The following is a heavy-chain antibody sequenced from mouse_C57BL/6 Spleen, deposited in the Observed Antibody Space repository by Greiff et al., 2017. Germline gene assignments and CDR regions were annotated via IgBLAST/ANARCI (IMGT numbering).Heavy chain of an antibody. J-gene: IGHJ3*01. CDR1: GYSITSGYD. D-gene: IGHD3-2*02. CDR3: ARESSDSSGYWLAY. V-gene: IGHV3-1*01. CDR2: ISYSGST. Sequence: VQLKESGPGMVKPSQSLSLTCTVTGYSITSGYDWHWIRHVPGNKLEWMGYISYSGSTNYNPSLKSRISITHDTSKNHFFLKLNSVTTEDTATYYCARESSDSSGYWLAYWGQGTLVTVSA.